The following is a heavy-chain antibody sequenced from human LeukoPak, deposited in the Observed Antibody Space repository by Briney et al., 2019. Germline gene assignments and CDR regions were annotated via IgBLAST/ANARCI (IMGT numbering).Heavy chain of an antibody. Sequence: NPSETLSLTCTVSGGSISSYYWSWIRQPPGKGLEWIGYIYYSGSTNYNPSLKSRVTISVDTSKNQFSLKLSSVTAADTAVYYCASPEGGYGDPDAFDIWGQGTMVTVSS. CDR2: IYYSGST. D-gene: IGHD4-17*01. V-gene: IGHV4-59*01. CDR3: ASPEGGYGDPDAFDI. CDR1: GGSISSYY. J-gene: IGHJ3*02.